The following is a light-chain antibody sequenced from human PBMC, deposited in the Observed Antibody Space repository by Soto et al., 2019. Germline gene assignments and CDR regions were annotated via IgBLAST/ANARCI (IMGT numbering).Light chain of an antibody. V-gene: IGKV3-20*01. J-gene: IGKJ4*01. CDR1: QSVSSSY. CDR2: GAS. Sequence: EIVLTQSPGTLSLSPGERATLSCRASQSVSSSYLAWYQQKPGQAPRLLIYGASSRATGIPDRFSGSGSGTDFPLTISRLEPEDFAVYYCQQYGSSPPFTFGGETKVEIK. CDR3: QQYGSSPPFT.